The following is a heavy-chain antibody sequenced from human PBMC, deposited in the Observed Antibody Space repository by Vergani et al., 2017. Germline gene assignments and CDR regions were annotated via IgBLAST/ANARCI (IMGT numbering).Heavy chain of an antibody. CDR1: GGSISSYY. V-gene: IGHV4-4*07. CDR2: IYTSGST. D-gene: IGHD1-26*01. J-gene: IGHJ2*01. Sequence: QVQLQESGPGLVKPSETLSLTCTVSGGSISSYYWSWIRQPAGKGLEWIGRIYTSGSTNYNPSLKSRVTMSVDTSKNQFSLKLSSVTAADTAVYYCARGEESRSYLYWYFDLWGRGTLVTVSS. CDR3: ARGEESRSYLYWYFDL.